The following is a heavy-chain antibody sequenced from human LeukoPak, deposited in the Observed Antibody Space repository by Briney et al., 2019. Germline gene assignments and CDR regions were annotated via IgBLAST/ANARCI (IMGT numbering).Heavy chain of an antibody. CDR1: GLTFSNYC. CDR2: IKKDGSEK. D-gene: IGHD6-19*01. V-gene: IGHV3-7*01. J-gene: IGHJ4*02. Sequence: GGSLRLSCVVSGLTFSNYCMTWVRQAPGKGLEWVANIKKDGSEKFYVDSVKGRFTISRDNSRNTLYLQMNSLRAEDTAVYYCARGNSGWYEEGYYFDYWGQGTLVTVSS. CDR3: ARGNSGWYEEGYYFDY.